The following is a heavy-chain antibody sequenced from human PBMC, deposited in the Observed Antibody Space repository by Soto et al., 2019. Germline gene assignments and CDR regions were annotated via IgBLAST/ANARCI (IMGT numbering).Heavy chain of an antibody. CDR3: ARVVSRAAAMWGGFQD. CDR1: GDTFSSYA. CDR2: IIPIFETA. D-gene: IGHD2-2*01. J-gene: IGHJ1*01. Sequence: QVQLVQSGAEVKKPGSSVQVSCKASGDTFSSYAISWVRQAPGQGLEWMGGIIPIFETAHYAQNFQGRVTITADESTSTGYMELSSLRSEATAIYYCARVVSRAAAMWGGFQDWGRGTLVTVSS. V-gene: IGHV1-69*01.